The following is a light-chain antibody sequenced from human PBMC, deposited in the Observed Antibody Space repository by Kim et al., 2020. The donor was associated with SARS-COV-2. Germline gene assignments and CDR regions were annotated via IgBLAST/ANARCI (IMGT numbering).Light chain of an antibody. Sequence: SPRDRATLSCRASQSVTGDLAWYQQRSGQAPRILIYDASKRATGVPGRFSGSGSETDFTLTISRLEPEDFAVYYCQQATDWPPLTFGGGTKVDIK. CDR2: DAS. V-gene: IGKV3-11*01. J-gene: IGKJ4*01. CDR3: QQATDWPPLT. CDR1: QSVTGD.